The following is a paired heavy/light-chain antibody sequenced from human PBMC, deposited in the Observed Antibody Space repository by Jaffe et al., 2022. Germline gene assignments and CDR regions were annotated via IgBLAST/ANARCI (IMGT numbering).Heavy chain of an antibody. J-gene: IGHJ4*02. V-gene: IGHV1-46*01. CDR1: GYTFTSYY. Sequence: QVQLVQSGAEVKKPGASVKVSCKASGYTFTSYYMHWVRQAPGQGLEWMGIINPSGGSTSYAQKFQGRVTMTRDTSTSTVYMELSSLRSEDTAVYYCARDNMTTVTTGVGAPPGYWGQGTLVTVSS. CDR2: INPSGGST. D-gene: IGHD4-17*01. CDR3: ARDNMTTVTTGVGAPPGY.
Light chain of an antibody. CDR2: DAS. Sequence: AIQLTQSPSSLSASVGDRVTITCRASQGISSALAWYQQKPGKAPKLLIYDASSLESGVPSRFSGSGSGTDFTLTISSLQPEDFATYYCQQFNNYPPTFGQGTKVEIK. CDR3: QQFNNYPPT. J-gene: IGKJ1*01. V-gene: IGKV1D-13*01. CDR1: QGISSA.